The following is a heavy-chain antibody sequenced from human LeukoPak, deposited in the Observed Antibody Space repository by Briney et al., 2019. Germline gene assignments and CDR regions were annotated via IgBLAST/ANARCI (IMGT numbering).Heavy chain of an antibody. CDR3: AKPESSWD. D-gene: IGHD2-2*01. Sequence: PGRSLRLSCAASGFTFSSYGMHWVRQAPGKGLEWVAVISYDGSNKYYADSVKGRFTVSRDNSKNTLYLQMNSLRAEDTAVYYCAKPESSWDWGQGTLVTVSS. J-gene: IGHJ4*02. V-gene: IGHV3-30*18. CDR2: ISYDGSNK. CDR1: GFTFSSYG.